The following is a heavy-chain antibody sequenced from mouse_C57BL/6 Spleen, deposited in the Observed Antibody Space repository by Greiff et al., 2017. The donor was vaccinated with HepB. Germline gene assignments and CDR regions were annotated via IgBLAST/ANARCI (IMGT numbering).Heavy chain of an antibody. CDR1: GYTFTDYN. J-gene: IGHJ2*01. CDR3: ARNDYHYFDY. Sequence: EVQVVESGPELVKPGASVKIPCKASGYTFTDYNMDWVKQSHGKSLEWIGDINPNNGGTIYNQKFKGKATLTVDKSSSTAYMELRSLTSEDTAVYYCARNDYHYFDYWGQGTTLTVSS. V-gene: IGHV1-18*01. CDR2: INPNNGGT. D-gene: IGHD2-4*01.